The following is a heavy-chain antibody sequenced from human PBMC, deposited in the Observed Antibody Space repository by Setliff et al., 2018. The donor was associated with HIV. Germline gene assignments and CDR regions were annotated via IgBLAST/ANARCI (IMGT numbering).Heavy chain of an antibody. J-gene: IGHJ5*02. Sequence: ASVKVSCKASGYSFINYGISWVRQAPGQGLEWMGWISAYNGNTDYAPRLLGRVTMTTGTSTSTAYMELRSLSSDDTAVYYCARARLQGIVTAVGPRDNCLDPWGQGTRVTVS. CDR3: ARARLQGIVTAVGPRDNCLDP. CDR1: GYSFINYG. CDR2: ISAYNGNT. V-gene: IGHV1-18*01. D-gene: IGHD1-26*01.